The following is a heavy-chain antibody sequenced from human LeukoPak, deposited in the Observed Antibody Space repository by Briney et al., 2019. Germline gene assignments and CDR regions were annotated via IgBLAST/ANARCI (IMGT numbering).Heavy chain of an antibody. D-gene: IGHD1-26*01. V-gene: IGHV4-38-2*02. CDR3: ARHVSGSYWGYYYYMDV. J-gene: IGHJ6*03. Sequence: PSETLSLTCTVSGYSISSGYYWGWIRQPPGKGLEWIGSIYYSGSTYYNPSLKSRVTISVDTSKNQFSLKLSSVTAADTAVYYCARHVSGSYWGYYYYMDVWGKGTTVTISS. CDR1: GYSISSGYY. CDR2: IYYSGST.